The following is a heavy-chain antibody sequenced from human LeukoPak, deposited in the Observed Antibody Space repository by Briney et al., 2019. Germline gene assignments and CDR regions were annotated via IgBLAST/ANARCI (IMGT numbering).Heavy chain of an antibody. V-gene: IGHV3-23*01. D-gene: IGHD6-13*01. CDR3: AKGSDLGFSSWPGYYFDY. CDR2: ISGSGGST. CDR1: GFTFSGYA. J-gene: IGHJ4*02. Sequence: GGSLRLSFAASGFTFSGYAMSWVRQAPGKGLEWVSAISGSGGSTYYADSVKGRFTISRDNSKNTLYLQMNSLRAEDTAVYYCAKGSDLGFSSWPGYYFDYWGQGTLVTVSS.